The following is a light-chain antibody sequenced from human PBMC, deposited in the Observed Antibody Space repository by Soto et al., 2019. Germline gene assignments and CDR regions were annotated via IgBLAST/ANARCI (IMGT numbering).Light chain of an antibody. V-gene: IGKV3-11*01. Sequence: EIVLTQSPATVSLSPGERATLSCRASQSVSSYLAWYQHKPGQAPGLLIYDASNRATGIPARFSGSGSGTDFTLTISSLEPEDFAVYYCQQRTDWPPAVTFGQGTRLEIK. CDR3: QQRTDWPPAVT. CDR1: QSVSSY. CDR2: DAS. J-gene: IGKJ5*01.